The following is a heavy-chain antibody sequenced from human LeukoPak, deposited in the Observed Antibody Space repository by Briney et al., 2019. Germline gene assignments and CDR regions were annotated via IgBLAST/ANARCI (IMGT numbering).Heavy chain of an antibody. CDR2: VSGSGGST. J-gene: IGHJ6*03. V-gene: IGHV3-23*01. CDR3: AKRGGTESFYYYYYMDV. CDR1: GFTLSSYA. D-gene: IGHD2-15*01. Sequence: GGSLRLSCAASGFTLSSYAMSWVRQAPGKGLEWVSGVSGSGGSTYHADSVKGRFTISRDNSKNTLYLQMNSLRAEDTAEYYCAKRGGTESFYYYYYMDVWGKGTTVTVSS.